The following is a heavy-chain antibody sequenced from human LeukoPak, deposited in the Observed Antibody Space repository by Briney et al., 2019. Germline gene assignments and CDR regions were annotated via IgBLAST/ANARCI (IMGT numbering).Heavy chain of an antibody. CDR1: GFTFSSYA. V-gene: IGHV3-23*01. Sequence: PGGSLRLSCAASGFTFSSYAMSWVRQAPGKGLEWVSAISGSGGSTYYADSVKGRFTISRDNFKNTLYLQMNSLRAEDTAVYYCAKGSSIRVGYFDYWGQGTLVTVSS. CDR2: ISGSGGST. CDR3: AKGSSIRVGYFDY. D-gene: IGHD4-17*01. J-gene: IGHJ4*02.